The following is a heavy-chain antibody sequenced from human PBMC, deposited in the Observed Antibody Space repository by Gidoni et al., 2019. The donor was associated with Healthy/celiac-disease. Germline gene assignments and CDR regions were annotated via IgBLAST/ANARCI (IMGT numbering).Heavy chain of an antibody. CDR1: GFTFSSYS. CDR2: ISSSRSYI. J-gene: IGHJ4*02. Sequence: EVQRVESGGGRVKPGGSLRLSGAASGFTFSSYSMNWVRQAPGKGLEWVSSISSSRSYISYSDSVKGRFTISRDNAKNSLYLQMNSLRAEDTAVYYCARAPDGYNHYWGQGTLVTVSS. CDR3: ARAPDGYNHY. V-gene: IGHV3-21*01. D-gene: IGHD5-12*01.